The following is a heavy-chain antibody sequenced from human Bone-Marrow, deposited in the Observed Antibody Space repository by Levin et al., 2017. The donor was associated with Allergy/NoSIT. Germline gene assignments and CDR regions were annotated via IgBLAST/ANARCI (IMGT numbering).Heavy chain of an antibody. CDR2: ISYDGSKK. CDR1: GFTFTSYI. D-gene: IGHD6-19*01. V-gene: IGHV3-30*04. CDR3: VRDPYTSYTSGWFDY. J-gene: IGHJ4*02. Sequence: GESLKISCAASGFTFTSYIFHWVRQAPGKGLEWVAVISYDGSKKHYGGSVKGRFTVSRDNSKSIVSLQMSSLRPEDTAVYYCVRDPYTSYTSGWFDYWGQGTLVTVSS.